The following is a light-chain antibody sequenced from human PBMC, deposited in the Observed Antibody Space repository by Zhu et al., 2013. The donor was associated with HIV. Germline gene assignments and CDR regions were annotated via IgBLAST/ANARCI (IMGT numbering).Light chain of an antibody. Sequence: SYELTQPPSVSVAPGKTARITCGGNNIGSKTVHWYQQKPGQAPVLVVHTDSVRPSGIPERFSGSNSGNTATLTISGTQAMDEADYYCQAWDSRTAVFGGGTKLTVL. CDR3: QAWDSRTAV. CDR1: NIGSKT. J-gene: IGLJ2*01. CDR2: TDS. V-gene: IGLV3-21*01.